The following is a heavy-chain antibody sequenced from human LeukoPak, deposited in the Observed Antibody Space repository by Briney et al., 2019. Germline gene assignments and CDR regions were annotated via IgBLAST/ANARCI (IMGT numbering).Heavy chain of an antibody. CDR2: ISGSGDST. V-gene: IGHV3-23*01. D-gene: IGHD2-2*01. CDR1: GFTFSSYA. CDR3: AKPSHCTSSSCYYYFDY. J-gene: IGHJ4*02. Sequence: AGGSLRLSCAASGFTFSSYAMSWVRQAPGKGQEWVSTISGSGDSTYYADSVKGRFTISRDNSKNTLFLQMNSLRAEDTAVYSCAKPSHCTSSSCYYYFDYWGQGTLVTVSS.